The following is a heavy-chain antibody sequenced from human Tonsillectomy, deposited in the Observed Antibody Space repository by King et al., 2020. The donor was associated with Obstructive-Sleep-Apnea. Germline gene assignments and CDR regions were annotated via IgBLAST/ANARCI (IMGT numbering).Heavy chain of an antibody. Sequence: DVQLVESGGGLVQPGGSLRLSCAASGFTFSSYAMSWVRQAPGKGLEWVSAISGSGGSTYYADSVKGRFTISRDDSKNTLYLQMNSLRAEDTDVYYCAKGGSAYDYSEIDYWGQGTLVSVSS. D-gene: IGHD5-12*01. CDR2: ISGSGGST. CDR1: GFTFSSYA. J-gene: IGHJ4*02. CDR3: AKGGSAYDYSEIDY. V-gene: IGHV3-23*04.